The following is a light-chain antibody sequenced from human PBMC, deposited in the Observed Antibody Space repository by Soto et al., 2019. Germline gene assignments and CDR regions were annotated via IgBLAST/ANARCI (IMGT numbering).Light chain of an antibody. CDR2: DAS. J-gene: IGKJ5*01. CDR3: QQRSNWPPIT. Sequence: EVVLTQSPATLSLSPGERATLSFMASQSVSSYLAWYQQKPGQAPRLLMYDASNRATGIPARFSGSGSGTDFTLTISSLEPEDFAVYYCQQRSNWPPITFGQGTRLEIK. CDR1: QSVSSY. V-gene: IGKV3-11*01.